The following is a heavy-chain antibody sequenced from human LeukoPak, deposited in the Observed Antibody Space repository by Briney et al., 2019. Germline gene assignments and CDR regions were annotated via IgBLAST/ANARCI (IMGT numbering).Heavy chain of an antibody. CDR1: GGSISSYS. J-gene: IGHJ4*02. CDR2: IYYSGST. Sequence: SETLSLTCTVSGGSISSYSWSWIRQPPGKGLEWIGYIYYSGSTNYNPSLKSRVTISVDTSKNQFSLKLSSVTAADTAVYYCARRRNYYDSSGIFDYWGQGTLVTVSS. V-gene: IGHV4-59*01. CDR3: ARRRNYYDSSGIFDY. D-gene: IGHD3-22*01.